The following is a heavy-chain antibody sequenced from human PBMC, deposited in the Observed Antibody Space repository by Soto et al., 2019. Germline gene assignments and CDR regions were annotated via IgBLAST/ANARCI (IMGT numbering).Heavy chain of an antibody. CDR3: ARGYCSGGDCYSGMDV. J-gene: IGHJ6*02. D-gene: IGHD2-15*01. CDR1: GGTFSTHA. V-gene: IGHV1-69*13. Sequence: SVKVSCKASGGTFSTHAIIWMRQAPGHGLEWMGGIIPISGTTYYTQKFQGRVTITADEPTSTAFMELSSLKSDDTAVFYCARGYCSGGDCYSGMDVWGQGTMVTVSS. CDR2: IIPISGTT.